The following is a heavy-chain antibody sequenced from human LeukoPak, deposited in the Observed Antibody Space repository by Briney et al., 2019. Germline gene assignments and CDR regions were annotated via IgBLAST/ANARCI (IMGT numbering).Heavy chain of an antibody. CDR1: GGTFSSYA. D-gene: IGHD2-15*01. CDR2: IIPIFGTA. V-gene: IGHV1-69*01. Sequence: GASVKVSCKASGGTFSSYAISWVRQAPGQGLEWMGGIIPIFGTANYAQKFQGRVTITADESTSTAYMELSSLRSEDTAVYYCARDLGRLLTLHGMDVWGQGTTVTVSS. CDR3: ARDLGRLLTLHGMDV. J-gene: IGHJ6*02.